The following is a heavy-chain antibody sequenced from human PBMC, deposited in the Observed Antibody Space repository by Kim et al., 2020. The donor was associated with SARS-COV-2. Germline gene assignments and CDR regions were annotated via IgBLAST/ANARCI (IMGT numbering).Heavy chain of an antibody. CDR1: GGSISSYY. V-gene: IGHV4-59*01. D-gene: IGHD1-26*01. J-gene: IGHJ3*02. CDR3: ARGEAFHDAFDI. Sequence: SETLSLTCTVSGGSISSYYWSWIRQPPGKGLEWIGYIYYSGSTNYNPSLKSRVTISVDTSKNQFSLKLSSVTAADTAVYYCARGEAFHDAFDIWGQGTMVTVSS. CDR2: IYYSGST.